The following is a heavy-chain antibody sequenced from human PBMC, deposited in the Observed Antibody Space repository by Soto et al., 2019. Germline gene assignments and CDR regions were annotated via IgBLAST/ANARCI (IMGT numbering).Heavy chain of an antibody. V-gene: IGHV4-39*01. Sequence: SETLSLTCTVSGGSISSSSYYWGWIRQPPGKGPEWIGSIYYSGNTHYNASLKSRVTISVDTSQNQFSLKLTSVTAADTAVYYCARPQGSTSMYHWLDPWGQGTRVTVSS. CDR2: IYYSGNT. CDR3: ARPQGSTSMYHWLDP. J-gene: IGHJ5*02. CDR1: GGSISSSSYY. D-gene: IGHD3-10*01.